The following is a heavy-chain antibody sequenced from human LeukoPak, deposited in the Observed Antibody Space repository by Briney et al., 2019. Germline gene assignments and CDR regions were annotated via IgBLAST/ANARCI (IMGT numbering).Heavy chain of an antibody. CDR2: VSHDGGTK. D-gene: IGHD4-17*01. CDR3: GRETTVATTTYFD. V-gene: IGHV3-30*03. CDR1: GFTFNNYG. Sequence: GKSLRLSCAASGFTFNNYGMHWVRQAPGKGLEWVAVVSHDGGTKNYADSVKGRFTISRDNSKNTLYLQMNSLRAEDSAVFYCGRETTVATTTYFDWGQGVLVTVSS. J-gene: IGHJ4*02.